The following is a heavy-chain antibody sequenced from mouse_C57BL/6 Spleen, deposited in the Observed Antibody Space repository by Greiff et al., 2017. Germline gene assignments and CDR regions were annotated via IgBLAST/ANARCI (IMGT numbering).Heavy chain of an antibody. CDR2: ISDGGSYT. CDR1: GFTFSSYA. Sequence: EVQGVESGGGLVKPGGSLKLSCAASGFTFSSYAMSWVRQTPERRLEWVATISDGGSYTYYPDNVKGRFTISRDNAKNNLYLQMSHLKSEDTAMYYCAREGYYDYVFDYWGQGTTLTVSS. V-gene: IGHV5-4*01. D-gene: IGHD2-4*01. CDR3: AREGYYDYVFDY. J-gene: IGHJ2*01.